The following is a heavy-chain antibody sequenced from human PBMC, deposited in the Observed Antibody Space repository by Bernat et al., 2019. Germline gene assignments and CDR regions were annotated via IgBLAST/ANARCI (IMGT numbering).Heavy chain of an antibody. CDR1: GFTFSSYG. CDR2: IWYDGSNK. D-gene: IGHD2-15*01. V-gene: IGHV3-33*01. J-gene: IGHJ4*02. Sequence: QVQLVESGGGVVQPGRSLRLSCAASGFTFSSYGMHWVRQAPGKGLEWVAVIWYDGSNKYYADSVKGRFTISRDNSKNTLYLQMNSLRAEDTAVYYCAREDGGYCSGGSCFPLGYWGQGTLVTVSS. CDR3: AREDGGYCSGGSCFPLGY.